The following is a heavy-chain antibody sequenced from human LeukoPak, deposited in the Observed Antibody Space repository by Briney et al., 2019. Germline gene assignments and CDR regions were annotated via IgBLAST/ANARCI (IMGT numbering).Heavy chain of an antibody. CDR1: GYSISSPNW. J-gene: IGHJ4*02. D-gene: IGHD6-6*01. CDR3: ARGVSGVTSIAARRRFDY. V-gene: IGHV4-28*05. Sequence: SETLSLTCVVSGYSISSPNWWGWVRQPPGKGLEWIGYIYYTGSIYYNPSLKSRVTISVDTSKNQFSLKLSSVTAADTAVYYCARGVSGVTSIAARRRFDYWGQGTLVTVSS. CDR2: IYYTGSI.